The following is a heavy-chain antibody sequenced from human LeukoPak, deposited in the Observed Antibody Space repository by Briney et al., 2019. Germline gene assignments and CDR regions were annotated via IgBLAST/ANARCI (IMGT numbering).Heavy chain of an antibody. CDR2: ISSSSSTI. CDR1: GFTFSSYS. D-gene: IGHD4-17*01. V-gene: IGHV3-48*02. J-gene: IGHJ3*02. CDR3: ARDSISDYGDFMAFDI. Sequence: GGSLRLSCAASGFTFSSYSMNWVRQAPGKGLEWVSYISSSSSTIYYADSAKGRFTISRDNAKNSLYLQMNSLRDEDTAVYYCARDSISDYGDFMAFDIWGQGTMVTVSS.